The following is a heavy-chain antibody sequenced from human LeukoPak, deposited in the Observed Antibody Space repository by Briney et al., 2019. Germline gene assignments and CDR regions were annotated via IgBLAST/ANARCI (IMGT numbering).Heavy chain of an antibody. Sequence: GGSLRLSCAASGFTFSSYEMNWVRQAPGKGLEWISYITTSGTTLDYADSVKGRFTISRDNAKNSLYLQMNSLRAEDTAVYYCARHLSGVTGYTYGRGIDYWGQGTLVTVSS. J-gene: IGHJ4*02. D-gene: IGHD5-18*01. CDR3: ARHLSGVTGYTYGRGIDY. CDR1: GFTFSSYE. CDR2: ITTSGTTL. V-gene: IGHV3-48*03.